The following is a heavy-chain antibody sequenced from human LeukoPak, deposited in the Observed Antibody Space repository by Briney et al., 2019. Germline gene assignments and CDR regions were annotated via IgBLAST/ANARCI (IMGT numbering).Heavy chain of an antibody. D-gene: IGHD5-18*01. CDR3: ARDGLWIQNAFDI. CDR1: GGSISSSSYY. J-gene: IGHJ3*02. V-gene: IGHV4-39*07. Sequence: SETLSLTCTVSGGSISSSSYYWGWIRQPPEKGLEWIGSIYYGGSTYYNPSLKSRVTISVDTSKNQSSLKLRSVTAADTAVYYCARDGLWIQNAFDIWGQGTMVTVSS. CDR2: IYYGGST.